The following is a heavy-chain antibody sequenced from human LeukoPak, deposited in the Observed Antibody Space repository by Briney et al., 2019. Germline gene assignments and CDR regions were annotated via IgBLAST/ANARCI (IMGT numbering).Heavy chain of an antibody. D-gene: IGHD3-10*01. V-gene: IGHV3-21*01. Sequence: GGSLRLSCAASGFTFSSYSMNWVRQAPGKGLEWVSSISSSSSYIYYADSVKGRFTISRDNAKNSLYLQMNSLRAEDTAVYYCARDYYYGSGSLHYYYYYMDVWGKGTTVTVSS. CDR3: ARDYYYGSGSLHYYYYYMDV. CDR1: GFTFSSYS. J-gene: IGHJ6*03. CDR2: ISSSSSYI.